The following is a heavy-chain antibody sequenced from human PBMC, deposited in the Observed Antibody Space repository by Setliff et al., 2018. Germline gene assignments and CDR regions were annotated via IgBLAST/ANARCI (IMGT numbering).Heavy chain of an antibody. V-gene: IGHV4-39*07. CDR3: ARKKTAYWYYGMDV. Sequence: SETLSLTCTVSGGSISSSSYYWGWIRQPPGKGLEWIGSIYYSGSTYYNPSLKSRVTISVDTSKNQFSLKLSSVTAADTAVYYCARKKTAYWYYGMDVWGQGTTVTVSS. CDR1: GGSISSSSYY. CDR2: IYYSGST. D-gene: IGHD2-21*01. J-gene: IGHJ6*02.